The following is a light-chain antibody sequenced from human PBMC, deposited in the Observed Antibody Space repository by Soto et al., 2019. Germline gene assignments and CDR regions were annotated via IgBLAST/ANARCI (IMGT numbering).Light chain of an antibody. CDR1: QNVRTF. V-gene: IGKV3-11*01. J-gene: IGKJ1*01. CDR2: AAS. Sequence: EVVLTQSPATLSLSPGERATLSCRASQNVRTFLDWYQQKPGQAPRLLIYAASNRATGIPDRFSSSWSGTDFTLAISRLEPEDFAVYYCQQHSHWPPWTFGQGTRVEIQ. CDR3: QQHSHWPPWT.